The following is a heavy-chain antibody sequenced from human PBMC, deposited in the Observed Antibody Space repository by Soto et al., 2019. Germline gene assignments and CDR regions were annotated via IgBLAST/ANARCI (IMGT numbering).Heavy chain of an antibody. CDR3: ARDGLEYSSSWGENYYYYYMDV. CDR2: ISSSSSYI. CDR1: GFTFSSHS. Sequence: GRSLRLSCAASGFTFSSHSMNWVRQAPGKGLEWVSSISSSSSYIYYADSVKGRFTISRDNAKNSLYLQMNSLRAEDTAVYYCARDGLEYSSSWGENYYYYYMDVWGKGTTVTVSS. D-gene: IGHD6-6*01. V-gene: IGHV3-21*01. J-gene: IGHJ6*03.